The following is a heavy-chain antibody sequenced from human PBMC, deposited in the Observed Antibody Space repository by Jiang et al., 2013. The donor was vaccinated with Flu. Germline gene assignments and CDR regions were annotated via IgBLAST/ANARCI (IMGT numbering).Heavy chain of an antibody. J-gene: IGHJ4*02. CDR3: ARAKDDRFDY. CDR1: GFTFSNYG. D-gene: IGHD1-1*01. Sequence: VQLVESGGGVVQPGKSLRLSCAASGFTFSNYGIHWVRQAPGKGLEWVAVTWYDGSNKYYADSVKGRFTISRDNSKNTLFLQMNSLRAGDTAVYYCARAKDDRFDYWGQGTLVTVSS. CDR2: TWYDGSNK. V-gene: IGHV3-33*01.